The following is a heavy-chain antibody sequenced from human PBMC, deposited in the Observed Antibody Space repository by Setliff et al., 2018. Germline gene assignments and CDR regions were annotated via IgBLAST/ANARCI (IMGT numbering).Heavy chain of an antibody. CDR3: ARSESCGATNCSPFDY. V-gene: IGHV3-21*01. J-gene: IGHJ4*02. CDR2: ISSSSSYI. D-gene: IGHD2-2*01. Sequence: GSLRLSCAASGFTFSSYSLNWVRQAPGKGLEWVSSISSSSSYIYYADSVQGRFTISRDNAKNSLYLQMNSLRAEDTAVYYCARSESCGATNCSPFDYWGQGTLVTVSS. CDR1: GFTFSSYS.